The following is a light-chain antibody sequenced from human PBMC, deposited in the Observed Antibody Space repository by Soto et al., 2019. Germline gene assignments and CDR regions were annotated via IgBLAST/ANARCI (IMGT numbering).Light chain of an antibody. CDR2: AAS. CDR3: QQGFT. CDR1: QGISSY. Sequence: IQLTKPPSSLSASVGARVTITCRASQGISSYLAWYQQKPGKAPKLLIYAASTLQSGVPSRFSGSGSGTDFTLTISSLQPEDFATYYCQQGFTFGPGTKVDIK. J-gene: IGKJ3*01. V-gene: IGKV1-9*01.